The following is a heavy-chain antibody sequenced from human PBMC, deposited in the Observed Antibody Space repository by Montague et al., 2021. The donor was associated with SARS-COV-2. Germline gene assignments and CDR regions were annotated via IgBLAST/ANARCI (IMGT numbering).Heavy chain of an antibody. CDR3: VGEAYNHLDGD. J-gene: IGHJ1*01. CDR1: GGAINSGGFY. V-gene: IGHV4-61*02. Sequence: TLSLTCTVSGGAINSGGFYWSWIRQPAGKGLEWIGRIYVTGSTRYSPSLESRVTISIDTAKGQFSLKLSSVTAADTGVYYCVGEAYNHLDGDWGQGTLVTVSS. D-gene: IGHD2-21*01. CDR2: IYVTGST.